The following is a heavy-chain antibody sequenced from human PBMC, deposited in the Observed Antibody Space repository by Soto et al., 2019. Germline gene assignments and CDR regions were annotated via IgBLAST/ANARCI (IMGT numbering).Heavy chain of an antibody. D-gene: IGHD4-17*01. CDR1: GYTFTSYG. CDR3: ARWSLDYGDYEYWFDP. CDR2: ISAYNGNT. V-gene: IGHV1-18*01. J-gene: IGHJ5*02. Sequence: ASVKVSCKASGYTFTSYGISWVRQAPGQGLEWMGWISAYNGNTNYAQKLQGRVTMTTDTSTSTAYMELRSLRSDDTAVYYCARWSLDYGDYEYWFDPWGQGTLVTVSS.